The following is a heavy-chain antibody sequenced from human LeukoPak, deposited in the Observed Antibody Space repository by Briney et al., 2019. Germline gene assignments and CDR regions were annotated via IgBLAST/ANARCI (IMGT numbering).Heavy chain of an antibody. V-gene: IGHV3-23*01. Sequence: GGSLRLSCAASGFTLSSYAMSWVRQAPGKGLEWVSGISTSGGSTSSADSVKGRFTASRDNPRNTLYMQMNSLRAEDTAIYYCAIMHPYYDGSGYWVQWGQGTLVTVSS. CDR3: AIMHPYYDGSGYWVQ. CDR2: ISTSGGST. D-gene: IGHD3-22*01. CDR1: GFTLSSYA. J-gene: IGHJ4*02.